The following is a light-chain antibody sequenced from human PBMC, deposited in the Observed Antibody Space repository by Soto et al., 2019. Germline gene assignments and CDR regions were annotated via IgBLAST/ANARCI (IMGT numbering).Light chain of an antibody. CDR1: QRVSSSY. V-gene: IGKV3-20*01. J-gene: IGKJ2*01. CDR3: QQYPGYT. Sequence: EIVLTQSPGTLSLSPGERATLSCRARQRVSSSYLAWYQQKPCQAPRLLIYGASSRATGIPDRFSGSGSGTDFTLTISRLEPEDFAVYYCQQYPGYTFGQGTKLEIK. CDR2: GAS.